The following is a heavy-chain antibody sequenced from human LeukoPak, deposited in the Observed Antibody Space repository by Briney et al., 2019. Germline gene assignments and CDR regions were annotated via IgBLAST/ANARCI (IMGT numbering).Heavy chain of an antibody. J-gene: IGHJ3*02. Sequence: PSETLSLTCSVSGDSIIGYYWGWIRQPPGKGLEWIGNIYYTGNTYYNSSLKSRVTISRDTSKNQFSLKVISMTAADTAAYYCTKSDGYGLIRICGRGTMVTVSS. CDR2: IYYTGNT. CDR3: TKSDGYGLIRI. D-gene: IGHD3-10*01. CDR1: GDSIIGYY. V-gene: IGHV4-39*07.